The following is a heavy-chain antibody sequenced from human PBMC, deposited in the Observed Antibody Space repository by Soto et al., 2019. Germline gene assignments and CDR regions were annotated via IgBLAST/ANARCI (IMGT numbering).Heavy chain of an antibody. CDR1: GYTFTSYY. J-gene: IGHJ6*02. CDR3: ARDRLRIAVAGRTYGMDV. Sequence: QVQLVQSGAEVKKPGASVKVSCKASGYTFTSYYMHWVRQAPGQGLEWMGIINPSGGSTSYAQKFPGRVTMTRDTSTSTVYMELSSLRSEDTAVYYCARDRLRIAVAGRTYGMDVWGQGTTVTVSS. V-gene: IGHV1-46*01. CDR2: INPSGGST. D-gene: IGHD6-19*01.